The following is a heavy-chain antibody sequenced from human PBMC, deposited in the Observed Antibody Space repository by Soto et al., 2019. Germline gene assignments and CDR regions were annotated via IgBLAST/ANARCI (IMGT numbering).Heavy chain of an antibody. CDR1: GFTFNNFW. J-gene: IGHJ4*02. CDR3: VRELC. Sequence: EVQLVESGGGLVQPGGSLRLSCAASGFTFNNFWMYWVRQTPEKGLVWVSGINSDGTTTIYADSVKCRFTISRDNAKISIYLQMNRLTVDATAIYSCVRELCWGQGPLVNVSS. CDR2: INSDGTTT. V-gene: IGHV3-74*01.